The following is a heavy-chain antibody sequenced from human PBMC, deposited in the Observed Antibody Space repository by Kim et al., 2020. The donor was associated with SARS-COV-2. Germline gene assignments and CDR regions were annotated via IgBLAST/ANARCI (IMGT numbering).Heavy chain of an antibody. Sequence: FTISRDNAKNSLYLQMNSLRAEDTAVYYCARGLNGAYYDILTGYYKLLDYWGQGTLVTVSS. CDR3: ARGLNGAYYDILTGYYKLLDY. V-gene: IGHV3-11*06. J-gene: IGHJ4*02. D-gene: IGHD3-9*01.